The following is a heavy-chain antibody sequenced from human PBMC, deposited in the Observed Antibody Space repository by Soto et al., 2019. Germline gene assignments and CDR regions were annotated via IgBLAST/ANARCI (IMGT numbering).Heavy chain of an antibody. V-gene: IGHV4-4*02. D-gene: IGHD1-26*01. J-gene: IGHJ4*02. CDR3: ARSEATGLDY. CDR1: GGSMSSSNW. CDR2: AHHSGRT. Sequence: SETLSLTCTVSGGSMSSSNWWNCVRQSPGKGLEWIGEAHHSGRTNYNPSLKSRVTISVDKSKNHFSLKLSSVTAADTAVYYCARSEATGLDYWGEVSLVT.